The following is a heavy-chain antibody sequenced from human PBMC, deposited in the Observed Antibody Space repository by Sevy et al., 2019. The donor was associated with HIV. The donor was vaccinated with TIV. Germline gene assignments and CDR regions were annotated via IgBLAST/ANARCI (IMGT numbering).Heavy chain of an antibody. CDR2: ISDDGSNK. V-gene: IGHV3-30*18. J-gene: IGHJ4*02. CDR3: AKARWSIAVAGWYYFDY. Sequence: GGSLRLSCAASGFTFSSYGMHWVRQAPGKGLEWVAVISDDGSNKYYADSVKGRFTISRDNSKNTLYLQMNSLRAEDTAVYYCAKARWSIAVAGWYYFDYWGQGTLVTVSS. CDR1: GFTFSSYG. D-gene: IGHD6-19*01.